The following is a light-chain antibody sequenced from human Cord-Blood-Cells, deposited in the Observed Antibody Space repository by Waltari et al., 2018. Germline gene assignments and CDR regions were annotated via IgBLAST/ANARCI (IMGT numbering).Light chain of an antibody. V-gene: IGKV4-1*01. CDR1: QSVLYSSNNKNY. J-gene: IGKJ1*01. CDR3: QQYYSTWT. CDR2: WAS. Sequence: IVMTQSPDSLAVSLGARATINCKSSQSVLYSSNNKNYLAWYPQKPGQPPKLLIYWASTRESGVPDRFSGSGSGTDFTLTISSLQAEDVAVYYCQQYYSTWTFGQGTKVEIK.